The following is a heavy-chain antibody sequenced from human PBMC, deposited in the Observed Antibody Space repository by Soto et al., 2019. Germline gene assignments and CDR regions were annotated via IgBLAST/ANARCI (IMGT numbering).Heavy chain of an antibody. CDR2: TSNSGSA. Sequence: SETLSLTCTVSGGSISSSSYYWGWIRQPPGKGLEWIGYTSNSGSAKYNPSLKSRVTITTDTSTNHFSLKLTSVTAADTAVYYCARVRWLSEYGILTGYYIFDQWGRGTLVTVSS. CDR3: ARVRWLSEYGILTGYYIFDQ. CDR1: GGSISSSSYY. V-gene: IGHV4-61*03. D-gene: IGHD3-9*01. J-gene: IGHJ4*02.